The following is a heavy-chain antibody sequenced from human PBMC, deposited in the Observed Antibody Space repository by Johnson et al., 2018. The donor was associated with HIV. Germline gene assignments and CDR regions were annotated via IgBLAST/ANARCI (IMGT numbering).Heavy chain of an antibody. V-gene: IGHV3-23*04. D-gene: IGHD4-23*01. CDR1: GFTFDDYA. J-gene: IGHJ3*02. CDR3: AKESETYGGNIGFQHAFDI. CDR2: ISGSGGST. Sequence: VQLVESGGGVVRPGRSLRLSCAASGFTFDDYAMSWVRQAPGKGLEWVSGISGSGGSTYYADSVKGLFSISRDNSKNTLYLQMNSLRADDTAVYYCAKESETYGGNIGFQHAFDIWGQGTMVTVSS.